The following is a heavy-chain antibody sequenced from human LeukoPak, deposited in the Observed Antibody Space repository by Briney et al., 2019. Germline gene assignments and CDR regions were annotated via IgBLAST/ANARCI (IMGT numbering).Heavy chain of an antibody. V-gene: IGHV3-30*02. Sequence: GGSLRLSCAASGFTFSSYGMHWVRQAPGKGLEWVAFIRYDGSNKYYADSVKGRFTISRDNSKNTLYLQMNSLRAEDTAVYYCAKGPQYGSSWVGGRYYYMDVWGKGTTVTVSS. D-gene: IGHD6-6*01. J-gene: IGHJ6*03. CDR2: IRYDGSNK. CDR3: AKGPQYGSSWVGGRYYYMDV. CDR1: GFTFSSYG.